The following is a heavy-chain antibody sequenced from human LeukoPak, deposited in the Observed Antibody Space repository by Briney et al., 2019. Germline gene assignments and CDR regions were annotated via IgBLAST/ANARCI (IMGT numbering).Heavy chain of an antibody. CDR3: ARAPAAGDRIFDF. Sequence: SETLSLTCTVSGGSISNYYWSWIRQPPGKGLEWIGYIFYSGSTNYNPSLKSRVTISVDTSKNQISLKLRSVTAADTAVYYCARAPAAGDRIFDFWGQGALVTVSS. CDR1: GGSISNYY. J-gene: IGHJ4*02. CDR2: IFYSGST. D-gene: IGHD7-27*01. V-gene: IGHV4-59*01.